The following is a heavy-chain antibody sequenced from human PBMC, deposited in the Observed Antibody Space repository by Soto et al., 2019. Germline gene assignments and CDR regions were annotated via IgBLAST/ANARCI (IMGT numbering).Heavy chain of an antibody. CDR3: AKVRAVAGSSMNY. D-gene: IGHD6-19*01. CDR2: ITPNGGIT. V-gene: IGHV3-23*01. Sequence: GRSLRLSCAASGFIFNNYGMTWVRQAPGKGLEWVSHITPNGGITNYADSVKGRFTISRENSKDMLFLQMNGLRVEDTAVYYCAKVRAVAGSSMNYWGQGTLVTGSS. J-gene: IGHJ4*02. CDR1: GFIFNNYG.